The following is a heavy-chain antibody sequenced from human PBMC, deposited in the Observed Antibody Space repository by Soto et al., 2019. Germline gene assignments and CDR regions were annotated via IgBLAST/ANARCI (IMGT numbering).Heavy chain of an antibody. J-gene: IGHJ5*02. V-gene: IGHV4-4*07. Sequence: SETLSLTCTVSGGSISSYYWSWIRQPAGKGLEWIGRIYTSGSTNYNPSLKSRVTMSVDTSKNQFSLKLSSVTAADTAVYYCVRDRYGSEQENWFDPWGQGTLVTVSS. CDR1: GGSISSYY. D-gene: IGHD3-10*01. CDR3: VRDRYGSEQENWFDP. CDR2: IYTSGST.